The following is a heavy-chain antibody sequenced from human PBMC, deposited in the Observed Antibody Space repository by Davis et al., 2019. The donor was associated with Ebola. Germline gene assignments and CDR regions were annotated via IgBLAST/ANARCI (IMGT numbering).Heavy chain of an antibody. J-gene: IGHJ4*02. CDR2: IWYDGSNK. CDR3: AKAGIVGATSGRTKGVDY. D-gene: IGHD1-26*01. V-gene: IGHV3-33*06. CDR1: GFTFSSYG. Sequence: SCAASGFTFSSYGMHWVRQAPGKGLEWVAVIWYDGSNKYYADSVKGRFTISRDNSKNTLYLQMNSLRAEDTAVYYCAKAGIVGATSGRTKGVDYWGQGTLVTVSS.